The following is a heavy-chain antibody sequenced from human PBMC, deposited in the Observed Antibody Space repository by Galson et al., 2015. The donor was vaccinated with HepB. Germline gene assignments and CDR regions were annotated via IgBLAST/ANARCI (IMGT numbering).Heavy chain of an antibody. J-gene: IGHJ4*02. CDR3: AKDPAYCSSTSCLDY. CDR1: GFTFSSYS. CDR2: ISGSGGST. Sequence: SLRLSCAASGFTFSSYSMNWVRQAPGKGLEWVSAISGSGGSTYYADSVKGRFTISRDNSKNTLYLQMNSLRAEDTAVYYCAKDPAYCSSTSCLDYWGQGTLVTVSS. D-gene: IGHD2-2*01. V-gene: IGHV3-23*01.